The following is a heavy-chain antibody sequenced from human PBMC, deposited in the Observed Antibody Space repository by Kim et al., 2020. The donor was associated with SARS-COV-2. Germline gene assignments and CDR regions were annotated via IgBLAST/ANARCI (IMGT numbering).Heavy chain of an antibody. Sequence: TTHPQRVQGRVQMTRDTSTSTVYLELSSLTSEDTAVFYCARSASGGKEFEYWGQGTLVTVSS. D-gene: IGHD3-10*01. CDR3: ARSASGGKEFEY. V-gene: IGHV1-46*01. J-gene: IGHJ4*02. CDR2: T.